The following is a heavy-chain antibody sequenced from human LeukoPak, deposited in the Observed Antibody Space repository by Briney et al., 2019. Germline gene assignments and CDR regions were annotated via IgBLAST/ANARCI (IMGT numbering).Heavy chain of an antibody. D-gene: IGHD3-10*01. CDR1: GFTFSNYG. Sequence: GGSLRLSCGASGFTFSNYGMHWVRQGPGKGLEWVALIWYDGSKKYYADSVKGRFTIYREHSKNTLYLQMNSLRVEDTAVYYCARDHYGSGSDFDYWGQGTLVTVSS. J-gene: IGHJ4*02. V-gene: IGHV3-33*01. CDR2: IWYDGSKK. CDR3: ARDHYGSGSDFDY.